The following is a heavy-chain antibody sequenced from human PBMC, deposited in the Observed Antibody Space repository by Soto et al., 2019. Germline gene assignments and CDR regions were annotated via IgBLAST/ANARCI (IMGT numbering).Heavy chain of an antibody. CDR3: ARFYGDYRDGGAFDI. V-gene: IGHV1-18*01. CDR2: ISAYNGNT. D-gene: IGHD4-17*01. CDR1: GYTFTSYV. Sequence: QVQLVQSGAEVKKPGASVKVSCKASGYTFTSYVISWVRQAPGQGLEWMGWISAYNGNTNYAQKLQGRVTENRDTSTSTAYMERRSLRSDDTAVYYCARFYGDYRDGGAFDIWGQGTMVTVSS. J-gene: IGHJ3*02.